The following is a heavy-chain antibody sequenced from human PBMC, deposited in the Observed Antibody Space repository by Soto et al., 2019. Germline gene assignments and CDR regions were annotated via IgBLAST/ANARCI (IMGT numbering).Heavy chain of an antibody. V-gene: IGHV3-33*01. CDR1: GFTFSSFG. CDR3: ARAAGHWLGFNAGMAV. Sequence: VGSLRLSCAASGFTFSSFGMHWVRQAPGKGLEWVSLIWYDGSKKSYGDSVKGRFAISRDNSKNTLYLQMNSLRAEDTAVYYCARAAGHWLGFNAGMAVWGQRNTVTVSS. J-gene: IGHJ6*02. D-gene: IGHD3-22*01. CDR2: IWYDGSKK.